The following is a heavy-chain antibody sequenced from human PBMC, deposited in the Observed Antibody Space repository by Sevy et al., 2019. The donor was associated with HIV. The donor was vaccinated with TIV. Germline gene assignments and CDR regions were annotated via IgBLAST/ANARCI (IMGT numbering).Heavy chain of an antibody. CDR3: ALERLSSDVAEYFQN. D-gene: IGHD1-1*01. Sequence: GGSLRLSCAASGFTFNRYSMHWVRQAPGKGLEWVATISFDPTNKHYPDFVKGRFTISRENFQNWRFLQMDSLRPEETAVYYCALERLSSDVAEYFQNWGQGTLVTVSS. CDR2: ISFDPTNK. CDR1: GFTFNRYS. V-gene: IGHV3-30-3*01. J-gene: IGHJ1*01.